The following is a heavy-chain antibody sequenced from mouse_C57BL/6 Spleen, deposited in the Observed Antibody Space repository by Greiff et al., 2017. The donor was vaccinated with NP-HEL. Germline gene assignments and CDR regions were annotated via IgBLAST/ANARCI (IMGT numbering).Heavy chain of an antibody. J-gene: IGHJ4*01. CDR3: ARFNDGYYGAMDY. CDR2: INPGSGGT. V-gene: IGHV1-54*01. D-gene: IGHD2-3*01. CDR1: GYAFTNYL. Sequence: VKLMESGAELVRPGTSVKVSCKASGYAFTNYLIEWVKQRPGQGLEWIGVINPGSGGTNYNEKFKGKATLTADTSSSTAYMQLSSLTSEDAAVYFCARFNDGYYGAMDYWGQGTSVTVAS.